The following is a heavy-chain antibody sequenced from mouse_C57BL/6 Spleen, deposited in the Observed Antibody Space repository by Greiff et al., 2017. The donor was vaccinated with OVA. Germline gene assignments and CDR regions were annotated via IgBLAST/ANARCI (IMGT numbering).Heavy chain of an antibody. CDR3: ARSGYYGQTPYAMDY. CDR1: GYSFTDYN. D-gene: IGHD1-2*01. CDR2: INPNYGTT. Sequence: EVQLVESGPELVKPGASVKISCKASGYSFTDYNMNWVKQSNGKSLEWIGVINPNYGTTSYNQKFKGKATLTVDQSSSTAYMQLNSLTSEDSAVYYCARSGYYGQTPYAMDYWGQGTSVTVSS. V-gene: IGHV1-39*01. J-gene: IGHJ4*01.